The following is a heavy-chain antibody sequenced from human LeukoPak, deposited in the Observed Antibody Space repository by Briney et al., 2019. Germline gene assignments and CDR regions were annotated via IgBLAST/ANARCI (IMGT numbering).Heavy chain of an antibody. J-gene: IGHJ5*02. CDR1: GGTFSSYA. V-gene: IGHV1-69*04. CDR2: IIPILGIA. CDR3: ARDRITMIVVTTGWFDP. D-gene: IGHD3-22*01. Sequence: ASVKVSCKASGGTFSSYAISWVRQAPGHGLEWMGRIIPILGIANYAQKFQGRVTITADKSTSTAYMELSSLRSEDTAVYYCARDRITMIVVTTGWFDPWGQGTLATVSS.